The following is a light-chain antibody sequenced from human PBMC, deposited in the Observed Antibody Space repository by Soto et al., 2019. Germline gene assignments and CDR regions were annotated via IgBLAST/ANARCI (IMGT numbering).Light chain of an antibody. CDR3: QSYDSSLSGHVV. V-gene: IGLV1-40*01. Sequence: QSVLTQPPSVSGAPGPRVTISCTGSSSNLGSGFDVQWYQQLPGTAPKLLIYYNDNRPSGVPDRFSGSKSGTSASLAITGLQADDEADYYCQSYDSSLSGHVVFGGGTKVTVL. CDR1: SSNLGSGFD. J-gene: IGLJ2*01. CDR2: YND.